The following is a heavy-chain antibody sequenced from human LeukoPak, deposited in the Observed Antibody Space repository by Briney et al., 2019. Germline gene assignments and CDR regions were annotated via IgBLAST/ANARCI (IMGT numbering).Heavy chain of an antibody. CDR2: IIPIFGTA. CDR1: GGTFSSYA. Sequence: SVKVSCKASGGTFSSYAISWVRQAPGQGLEWMGRIIPIFGTANYAQKFQGRVTITTDESTSTAYMELSSLRSEDTAVYYGASDGSSGLLDIWGQGTMVTVSS. V-gene: IGHV1-69*05. D-gene: IGHD3-22*01. J-gene: IGHJ3*02. CDR3: ASDGSSGLLDI.